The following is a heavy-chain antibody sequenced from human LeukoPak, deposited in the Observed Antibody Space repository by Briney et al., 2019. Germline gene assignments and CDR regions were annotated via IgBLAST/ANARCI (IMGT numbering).Heavy chain of an antibody. V-gene: IGHV4-38-2*01. Sequence: SETLSLTCAVSGYSISSGYYWGWIRQPPGKGLEWIGSIYHSGSTYYNPSLKSRVTMSLETSKNQFSLKLNSVTAADTAVYYCAARHTYGDYWGQGTLVTVSS. J-gene: IGHJ4*02. CDR1: GYSISSGYY. CDR3: AARHTYGDY. D-gene: IGHD5-18*01. CDR2: IYHSGST.